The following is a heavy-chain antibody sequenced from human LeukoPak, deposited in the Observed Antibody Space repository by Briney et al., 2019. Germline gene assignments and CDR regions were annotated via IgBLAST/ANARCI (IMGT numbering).Heavy chain of an antibody. CDR2: IFTSGST. CDR3: ARKASPGNWFDP. J-gene: IGHJ5*02. Sequence: PSETLSLTCTVSGDSISTYYWSWIRQPAGKGLEWIGRIFTSGSTNYNPSLKSRVTMSLDTSKNQFSLKLSSVTAADTAVYYCARKASPGNWFDPWGQGALVTVSS. CDR1: GDSISTYY. V-gene: IGHV4-4*07.